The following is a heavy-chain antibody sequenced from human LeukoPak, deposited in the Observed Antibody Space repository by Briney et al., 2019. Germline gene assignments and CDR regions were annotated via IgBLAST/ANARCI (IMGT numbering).Heavy chain of an antibody. J-gene: IGHJ4*02. V-gene: IGHV1-8*01. Sequence: ASVKVSCKASGYTFTSYDINWVRQATGQGLEWMGWMNPNSGNTGYAQKFQGRVTMTRNTSISTAYMELSSLRSEDTAVYYCARGHFYGDYVNYWGQGPLVTVSS. D-gene: IGHD4-17*01. CDR2: MNPNSGNT. CDR1: GYTFTSYD. CDR3: ARGHFYGDYVNY.